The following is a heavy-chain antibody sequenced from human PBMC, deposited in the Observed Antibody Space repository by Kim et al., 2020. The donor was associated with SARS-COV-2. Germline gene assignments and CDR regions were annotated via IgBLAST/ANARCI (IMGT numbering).Heavy chain of an antibody. CDR3: AKGHGIY. J-gene: IGHJ4*02. Sequence: GGSLRLSCAVTGFTVSNNSMSWVRQAPGKGLEWISVIYRGGATYYADSVKGRFTISRDNSKNTGYLQMNILRAEDTSVYYCAKGHGIYWGQGTLVTVSS. CDR1: GFTVSNNS. V-gene: IGHV3-66*02. CDR2: IYRGGAT.